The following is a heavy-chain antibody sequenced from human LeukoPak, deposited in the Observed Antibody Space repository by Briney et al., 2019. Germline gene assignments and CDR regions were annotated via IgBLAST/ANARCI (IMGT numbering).Heavy chain of an antibody. CDR3: ARGQWLGHDAFDI. CDR1: GYTFSSYY. J-gene: IGHJ3*02. Sequence: ASVKVSCKASGYTFSSYYMHWVRQAPGQGLEWMGIINPSGSTSNAQKFQGRVTMTRDMSTTTVYMELSSLRSEDTAVYYCARGQWLGHDAFDIWGLGSMVTVSS. V-gene: IGHV1-46*01. CDR2: INPSGST. D-gene: IGHD6-19*01.